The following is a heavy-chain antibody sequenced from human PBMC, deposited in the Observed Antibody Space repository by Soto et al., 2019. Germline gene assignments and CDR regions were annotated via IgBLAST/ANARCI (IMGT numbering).Heavy chain of an antibody. CDR2: ISAYNGNT. CDR1: GYTFTSYG. J-gene: IGHJ4*02. V-gene: IGHV1-18*01. CDR3: AREPNYSDY. Sequence: QVQLVQSGAEVKKPGASVKVSCKASGYTFTSYGISWVRQAPGQGLEWLGWISAYNGNTKYAQKLQGRVTMTTATSTSTASMELRSLRSDDTALYYCAREPNYSDYWGQGTLVTVSS.